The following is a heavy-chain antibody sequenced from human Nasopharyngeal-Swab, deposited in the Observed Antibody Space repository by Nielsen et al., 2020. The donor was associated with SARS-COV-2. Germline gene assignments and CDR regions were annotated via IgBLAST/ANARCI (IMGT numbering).Heavy chain of an antibody. V-gene: IGHV3-11*05. CDR3: ARDKGDYGSEAAGMDV. D-gene: IGHD4-17*01. CDR2: ISFSGSET. Sequence: WIRQPPGKGLEWVSFISFSGSETDYADSVRGRITIFRDNAKNSVSLQMNSLRPEDTAVYYCARDKGDYGSEAAGMDVWGQGTTVTVSS. J-gene: IGHJ6*02.